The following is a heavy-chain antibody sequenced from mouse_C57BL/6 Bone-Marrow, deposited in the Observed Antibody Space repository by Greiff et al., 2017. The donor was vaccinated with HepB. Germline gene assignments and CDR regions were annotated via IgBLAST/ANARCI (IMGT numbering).Heavy chain of an antibody. Sequence: VQLQQSGPELVKPGASVKLSCKASGYTFTSYDINWVKQRPGQGLEWIGWIYPRDGSTQYNEKFKGKATLTVTTSSSTAYMELHSLTSEDSAVYFCAHYYAMDYWGQGTSVTVSS. J-gene: IGHJ4*01. V-gene: IGHV1-85*01. CDR1: GYTFTSYD. CDR2: IYPRDGST. CDR3: AHYYAMDY.